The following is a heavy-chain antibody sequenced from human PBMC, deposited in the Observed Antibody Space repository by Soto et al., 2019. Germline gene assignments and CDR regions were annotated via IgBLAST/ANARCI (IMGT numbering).Heavy chain of an antibody. D-gene: IGHD3-22*01. J-gene: IGHJ4*02. V-gene: IGHV4-34*01. Sequence: TSETLSLTCAVYGGSFSGYYWSWIRQPPGKGLEWIGEINHSGSTNYNPSLKSRVTISVDTSKNQFSLKLSSVTAADTAVYYCERSRHYYDSSGYPPAFDYWGQGTLVTVSS. CDR2: INHSGST. CDR3: ERSRHYYDSSGYPPAFDY. CDR1: GGSFSGYY.